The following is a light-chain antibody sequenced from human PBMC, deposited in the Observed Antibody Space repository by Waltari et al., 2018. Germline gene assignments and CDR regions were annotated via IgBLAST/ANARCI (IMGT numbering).Light chain of an antibody. CDR3: ATWDDSLNAWV. CDR1: SSNIGPNY. V-gene: IGLV1-47*01. Sequence: QSVLTQSPSASGTPGQRVTISCSGSSSNIGPNYVYWYQQFPGTAPRLLIYRSYQRASWVPDRFSGSKSGTSASLAISGLRSEDEADYYCATWDDSLNAWVFGGGTRLTAL. J-gene: IGLJ3*02. CDR2: RSY.